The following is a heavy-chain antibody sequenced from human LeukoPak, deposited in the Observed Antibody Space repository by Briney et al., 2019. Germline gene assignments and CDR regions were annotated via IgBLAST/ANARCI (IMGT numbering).Heavy chain of an antibody. V-gene: IGHV3-21*01. CDR1: GFTFSNYN. Sequence: GGSLRLSCAASGFTFSNYNMIWVRQAPGKGLEWVSSISSGSTYIYYADSVEGRFAISRDNAKNSLYLQMNSLRAEDTAVYYCAEEIAARPGGYWGQGTLVTVSS. D-gene: IGHD6-6*01. CDR3: AEEIAARPGGY. CDR2: ISSGSTYI. J-gene: IGHJ4*02.